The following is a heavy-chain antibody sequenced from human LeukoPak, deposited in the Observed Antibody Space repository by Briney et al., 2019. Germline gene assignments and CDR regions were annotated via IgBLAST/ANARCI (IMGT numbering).Heavy chain of an antibody. J-gene: IGHJ5*02. CDR2: IYPGDSDT. V-gene: IGHV5-51*01. D-gene: IGHD3-9*01. Sequence: GESLKISCKGSGYSFTSYWLGWVRQMPGEGLEWMGIIYPGDSDTRYSPSFQGQVTISADKSISTAYLQWSSLKASDTAMYYCARSLIRYFDWSSSGWFDPWGQGTLVTVSS. CDR3: ARSLIRYFDWSSSGWFDP. CDR1: GYSFTSYW.